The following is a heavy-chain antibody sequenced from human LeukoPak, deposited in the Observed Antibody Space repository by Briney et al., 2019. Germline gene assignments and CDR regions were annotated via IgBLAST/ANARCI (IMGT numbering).Heavy chain of an antibody. CDR3: ATASVGKTYYYDSSGYYSFDY. Sequence: ASVKVSCKVSGYTLTELSMHWVRQAPGKGLEWMGGFDPEDGETICAQKFQGRVTMTEDTSTDTAYMELGSLRSEDTAVYYCATASVGKTYYYDSSGYYSFDYWGQGTLVTVSS. J-gene: IGHJ4*02. CDR1: GYTLTELS. V-gene: IGHV1-24*01. CDR2: FDPEDGET. D-gene: IGHD3-22*01.